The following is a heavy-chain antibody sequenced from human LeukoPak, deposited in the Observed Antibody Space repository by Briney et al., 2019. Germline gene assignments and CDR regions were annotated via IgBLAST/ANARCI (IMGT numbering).Heavy chain of an antibody. D-gene: IGHD3-22*01. CDR3: ARVHHYFDIAFDY. Sequence: ASVKVSCKASGYTFSNYYIHWVRQAPGQGLEWMGIISPSGGSTTYAQKFQGRVTMTRDMSTSTVYMELISLRSEDTAVYYCARVHHYFDIAFDYWGQGTLVTVSS. CDR1: GYTFSNYY. J-gene: IGHJ4*02. CDR2: ISPSGGST. V-gene: IGHV1-46*01.